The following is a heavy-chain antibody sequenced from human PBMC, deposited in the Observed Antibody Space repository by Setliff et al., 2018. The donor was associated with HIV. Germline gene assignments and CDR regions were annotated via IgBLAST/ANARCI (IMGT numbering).Heavy chain of an antibody. D-gene: IGHD3-22*01. CDR2: IYHNGNAY. V-gene: IGHV4-30-4*08. CDR3: ARDKGRPHHFDNNGYYRSDTFDI. Sequence: SETLSLTCTVSGGSISSGDYYWSWIRQPPGKGLEWIGYIYHNGNAYYYNPSLKSRTTISLDTSMNQFSLKLTSVTAADTAVYYCARDKGRPHHFDNNGYYRSDTFDIWGHGTMVTVSS. CDR1: GGSISSGDYY. J-gene: IGHJ3*02.